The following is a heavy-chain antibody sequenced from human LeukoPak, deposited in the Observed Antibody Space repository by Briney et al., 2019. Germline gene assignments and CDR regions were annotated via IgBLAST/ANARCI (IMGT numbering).Heavy chain of an antibody. CDR3: AADWGYFDGSDAFDI. CDR1: GFTFTSSA. CDR2: IVVGSGNT. V-gene: IGHV1-58*01. Sequence: GTSVKVSCKASGFTFTSSAVQWVRQARGQRLEWIGWIVVGSGNTNYAQRFQERVTITREMSTSTAYMELSSLRSEDTAVYYCAADWGYFDGSDAFDIWGQGTMVTVSS. J-gene: IGHJ3*02. D-gene: IGHD3-9*01.